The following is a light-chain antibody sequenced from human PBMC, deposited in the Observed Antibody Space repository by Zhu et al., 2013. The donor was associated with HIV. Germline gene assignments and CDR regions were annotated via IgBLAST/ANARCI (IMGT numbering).Light chain of an antibody. CDR2: DNN. V-gene: IGLV1-51*01. J-gene: IGLJ3*02. CDR1: DSNVGNNY. Sequence: QSVLTQPPSVSAAPGQKVTISCSGSDSNVGNNYVSWYQQVPGTAPKLLIYDNNKRPSGIPNRFSGSKSGTSATLGITGLQTGDEADYYCGTWDNSLSAGVFGGGTKLTVL. CDR3: GTWDNSLSAGV.